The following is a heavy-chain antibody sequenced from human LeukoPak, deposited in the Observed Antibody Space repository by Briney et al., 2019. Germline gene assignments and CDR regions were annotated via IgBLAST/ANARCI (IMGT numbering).Heavy chain of an antibody. Sequence: GGSLRLSCAASGFTSRSHWMSYVRQAPGKGLEWVSSISHISRFIYYADSVKGRFTISRDNAKNSLYLQMNGLRAEDTAVYYCAKDILEAGLFFDYWGLGTLVTVSS. CDR2: ISHISRFI. CDR1: GFTSRSHW. D-gene: IGHD6-13*01. J-gene: IGHJ4*02. CDR3: AKDILEAGLFFDY. V-gene: IGHV3-21*04.